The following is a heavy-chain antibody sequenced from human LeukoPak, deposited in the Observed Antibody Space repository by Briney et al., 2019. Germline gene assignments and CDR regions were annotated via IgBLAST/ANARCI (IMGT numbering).Heavy chain of an antibody. CDR1: GGSISSGAYY. J-gene: IGHJ4*02. V-gene: IGHV4-30-2*01. CDR2: IPHSGSA. D-gene: IGHD4-23*01. Sequence: SETLSLTFTVSGGSISSGAYYWSWIRQPPGKGLEWIGYIPHSGSAYYNPSLKSRVAISVDRSKNQFSLKLSSVTAADTAVYYCARDGDYGGPIDYWGQGTLVTVSS. CDR3: ARDGDYGGPIDY.